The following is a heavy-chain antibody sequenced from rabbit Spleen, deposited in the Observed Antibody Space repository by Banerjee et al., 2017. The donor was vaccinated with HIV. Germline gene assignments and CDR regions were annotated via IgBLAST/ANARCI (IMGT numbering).Heavy chain of an antibody. CDR3: ARLRPGWGGDFNF. CDR2: IYTSNLKT. J-gene: IGHJ4*01. V-gene: IGHV1S45*01. CDR1: GFSFSSSYD. D-gene: IGHD4-1*01. Sequence: QERLVESGGGLVQPGASLTLTCTASGFSFSSSYDICWVRQAPGKGLEWVACIYTSNLKTYYASWAKGRFTISKTSSTTVTLQMTSLTVADTATYFCARLRPGWGGDFNFWGPGTLVTVS.